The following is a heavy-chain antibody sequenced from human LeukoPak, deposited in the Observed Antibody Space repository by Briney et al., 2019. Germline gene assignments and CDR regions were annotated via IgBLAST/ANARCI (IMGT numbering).Heavy chain of an antibody. D-gene: IGHD2-15*01. V-gene: IGHV4-59*01. Sequence: SETLSLTCTVSGGSISSYYWSWIRQPPGKGLEWIGYIYYSGSTNYNPSLKSRVTISVDTSKNQFSLKLSSVAAADTAVYYCARGGYCSGGSCYYFDYWGQGTLVTVSS. CDR2: IYYSGST. CDR3: ARGGYCSGGSCYYFDY. J-gene: IGHJ4*02. CDR1: GGSISSYY.